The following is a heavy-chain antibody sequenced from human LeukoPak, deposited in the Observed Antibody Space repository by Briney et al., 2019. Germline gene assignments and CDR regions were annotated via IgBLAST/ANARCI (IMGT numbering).Heavy chain of an antibody. CDR1: GGTFSSHA. D-gene: IGHD2-2*01. Sequence: SVKVSCKASGGTFSSHAIAWVRQAPGQGPEWMGGIIPISGTANYAQKFQGRVTITSDESTSTAYMELSSLTSDDTAVYYCARGLQYQLLKALGYYYMDVWGEGTTVTVSS. J-gene: IGHJ6*03. CDR3: ARGLQYQLLKALGYYYMDV. V-gene: IGHV1-69*13. CDR2: IIPISGTA.